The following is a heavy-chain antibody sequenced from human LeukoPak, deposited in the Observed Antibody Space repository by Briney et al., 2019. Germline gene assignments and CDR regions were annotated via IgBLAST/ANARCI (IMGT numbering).Heavy chain of an antibody. CDR1: RFTFSSYA. D-gene: IGHD2-2*01. V-gene: IGHV3-23*01. CDR3: AKDPYGTRYFDY. Sequence: QTGGSLRLSCAASRFTFSSYAMSWVRQAPGKGLEWVSSISGRGGSTDYADSVKGRFTISRDNSKNTVYLQMNSLRAEDTAVYYCAKDPYGTRYFDYWGQGTLVTVSS. CDR2: ISGRGGST. J-gene: IGHJ4*02.